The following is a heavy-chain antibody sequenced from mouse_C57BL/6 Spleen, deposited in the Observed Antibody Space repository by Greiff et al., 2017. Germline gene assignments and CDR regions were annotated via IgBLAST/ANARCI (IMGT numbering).Heavy chain of an antibody. Sequence: VKLMESGPELVKPGASVKISCKASGYAFSSSWMNWVKQRPGKGLEWIGRIYPGDGDTNYNGKFKGKATLTADKSSSTAYMQLSSLTSEDSAVYFCARRPGNYYAMDYWGQGTSVTVSS. J-gene: IGHJ4*01. CDR3: ARRPGNYYAMDY. D-gene: IGHD2-1*01. CDR2: IYPGDGDT. CDR1: GYAFSSSW. V-gene: IGHV1-82*01.